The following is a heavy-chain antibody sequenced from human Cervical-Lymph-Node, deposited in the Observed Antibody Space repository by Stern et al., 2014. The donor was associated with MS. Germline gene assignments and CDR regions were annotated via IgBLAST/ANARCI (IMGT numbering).Heavy chain of an antibody. CDR2: IIPYTGGA. V-gene: IGHV1-2*02. CDR1: GFNFTDYY. D-gene: IGHD6-13*01. Sequence: QVKLRQYGTEVKKTGASERVSSEDSGFNFTDYYFHWVRQAHGQGLEWMAWIIPYTGGANYAKKFQGRVTVTSDTSISTPYMQLSGLRSDDTAVYFCARGVSWFRPDDYWGQGTLVAVSS. J-gene: IGHJ4*02. CDR3: ARGVSWFRPDDY.